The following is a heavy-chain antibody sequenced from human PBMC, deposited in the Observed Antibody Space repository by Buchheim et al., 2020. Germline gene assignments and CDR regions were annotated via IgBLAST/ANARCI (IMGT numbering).Heavy chain of an antibody. J-gene: IGHJ4*02. CDR2: IYPRDSDI. V-gene: IGHV5-51*01. D-gene: IGHD2-2*01. CDR3: VRGSGYCSNTRCYLFDY. Sequence: EVQLVQSGAEVKKPGESLKISCKGSGYSFTDYWIGWVRQMPRKGLEWMAIIYPRDSDIRYRPSFQGQVTISADKSISSAYLQWSSLKASDTAMYYCVRGSGYCSNTRCYLFDYWGQGSL. CDR1: GYSFTDYW.